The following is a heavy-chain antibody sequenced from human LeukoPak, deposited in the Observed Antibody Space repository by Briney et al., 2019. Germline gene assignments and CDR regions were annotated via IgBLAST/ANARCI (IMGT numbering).Heavy chain of an antibody. V-gene: IGHV3-21*01. D-gene: IGHD5-12*01. CDR2: ISSSSYI. J-gene: IGHJ4*02. CDR3: AKDSGYGYFDY. Sequence: PGGSLRLSCAASGFTFSSYSMNWVRQAPGKGLEWVSSISSSSYIYYADSVKGRFTISRDNAKNSLYLQMNSLRAEDTAVYYCAKDSGYGYFDYWGQGTLVTVSS. CDR1: GFTFSSYS.